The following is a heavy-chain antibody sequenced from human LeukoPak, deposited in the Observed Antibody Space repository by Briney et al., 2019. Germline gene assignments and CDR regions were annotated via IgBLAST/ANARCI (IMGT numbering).Heavy chain of an antibody. CDR2: IKQDGSEK. D-gene: IGHD3-3*01. CDR3: ARYYDFWSGYYPFDY. Sequence: GGSLRLSCAASGFTFSSYWMSWVRQAPGKGLGWVGNIKQDGSEKYYVDSVKGRFTISRDNAKNSLYLQMNSLRAEDTAVYYCARYYDFWSGYYPFDYWGQGTLVTVSS. V-gene: IGHV3-7*01. CDR1: GFTFSSYW. J-gene: IGHJ4*02.